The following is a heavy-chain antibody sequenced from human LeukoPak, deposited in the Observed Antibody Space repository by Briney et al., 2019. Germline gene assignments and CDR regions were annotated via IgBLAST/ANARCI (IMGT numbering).Heavy chain of an antibody. Sequence: ASVKVSCKASGYTFTSYGISWVRQAPGQGLEWMGWISAYNGNTNYAQKLQGRVTMTTDTSTSTAYMELRSLRSDDTAVYYCARVPFEDSSSWYGLVFHFDYWGQGTLVTVSS. D-gene: IGHD6-13*01. V-gene: IGHV1-18*01. CDR3: ARVPFEDSSSWYGLVFHFDY. CDR2: ISAYNGNT. CDR1: GYTFTSYG. J-gene: IGHJ4*02.